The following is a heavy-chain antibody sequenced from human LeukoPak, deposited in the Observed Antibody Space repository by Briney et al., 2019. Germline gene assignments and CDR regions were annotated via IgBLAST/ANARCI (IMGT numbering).Heavy chain of an antibody. CDR1: GFTLSSFA. J-gene: IGHJ4*02. CDR3: ARGGGVTRYWYYFDY. CDR2: ISYVGTNK. V-gene: IGHV3-30-3*01. D-gene: IGHD2-15*01. Sequence: QAGGSLRLSCAASGFTLSSFAMRGVRKAPGKGLEWVAVISYVGTNKYFADSVKGLFTISRDNSKNTLYLQMNSLRAEDTAVYYCARGGGVTRYWYYFDYWGQGTLVTVSS.